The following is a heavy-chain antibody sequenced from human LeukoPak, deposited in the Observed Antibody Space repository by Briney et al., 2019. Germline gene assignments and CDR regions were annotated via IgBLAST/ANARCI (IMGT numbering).Heavy chain of an antibody. CDR3: ARDRGYSYGDAFDI. Sequence: PGGSLRLSCAASGFTFSDDYMSWIRQAPGKGLEWVSYISSSGSTIYYADSVKGRFTISRDNAKNSLYLQMNSLRAEDTAVFYCARDRGYSYGDAFDIWGQGTMVTVSS. V-gene: IGHV3-11*01. CDR2: ISSSGSTI. D-gene: IGHD5-18*01. J-gene: IGHJ3*02. CDR1: GFTFSDDY.